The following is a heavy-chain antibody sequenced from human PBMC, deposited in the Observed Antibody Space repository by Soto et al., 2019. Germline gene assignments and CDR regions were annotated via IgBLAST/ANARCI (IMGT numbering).Heavy chain of an antibody. D-gene: IGHD2-8*02. CDR1: GGSISSSSYY. CDR3: ARHLGPLDTGYWYFDL. CDR2: IYYSGST. Sequence: QLQLQESGPGLVKPSETLSLTCTVSGGSISSSSYYWGWIRQPPGKGLEWIGSIYYSGSTYYNPSLKSRVTISVDTSKNQFSLKLSSVTAADTAVYYCARHLGPLDTGYWYFDLWGRGTLVTVSS. V-gene: IGHV4-39*01. J-gene: IGHJ2*01.